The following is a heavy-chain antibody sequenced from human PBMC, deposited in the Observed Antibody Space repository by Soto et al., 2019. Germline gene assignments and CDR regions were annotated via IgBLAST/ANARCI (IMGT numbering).Heavy chain of an antibody. CDR1: GGTFSSYA. J-gene: IGHJ6*02. V-gene: IGHV1-69*12. Sequence: QVQLVQSGAEVKKPGSSVKVSCKASGGTFSSYAISWVRQAPGQGLEWMGGIIPIFGTANYAQKFQGRVTXXADDSTSTAYXXLXSXXSEDTAVYYCARDRRELRDIVLVPAAIHYYYGMDVWGQGTTVTVSS. CDR3: ARDRRELRDIVLVPAAIHYYYGMDV. D-gene: IGHD2-2*01. CDR2: IIPIFGTA.